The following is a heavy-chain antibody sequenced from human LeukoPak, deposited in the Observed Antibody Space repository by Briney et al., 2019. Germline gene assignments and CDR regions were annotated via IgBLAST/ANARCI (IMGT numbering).Heavy chain of an antibody. J-gene: IGHJ1*01. D-gene: IGHD6-13*01. V-gene: IGHV3-23*01. Sequence: GGSLRLSCAASGFTFNNYAMSWVRQAPGEGLEWVSAISASGGTTQDADSVKGRFSISRDNSKNTLYLQMHSLRAKDTAIYYCARDIAPAFEGYFQYWGQGTLVTVSS. CDR2: ISASGGTT. CDR3: ARDIAPAFEGYFQY. CDR1: GFTFNNYA.